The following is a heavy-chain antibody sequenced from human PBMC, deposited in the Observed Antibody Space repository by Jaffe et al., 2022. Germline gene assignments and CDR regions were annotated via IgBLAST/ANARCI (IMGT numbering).Heavy chain of an antibody. CDR2: ISWNSGSI. CDR3: AKDSRITMVQGVIDPAPFDAFDI. D-gene: IGHD3-10*01. J-gene: IGHJ3*02. Sequence: EVQLVESGGGLVQPGRSLRLSCAASGFTFDDYAMHWVRQAPGKGLEWVSGISWNSGSIGYADSVKGRFTISRDNAKNSLYLQMNSLRAEDTALYYCAKDSRITMVQGVIDPAPFDAFDIWGQGTMVTVSS. V-gene: IGHV3-9*01. CDR1: GFTFDDYA.